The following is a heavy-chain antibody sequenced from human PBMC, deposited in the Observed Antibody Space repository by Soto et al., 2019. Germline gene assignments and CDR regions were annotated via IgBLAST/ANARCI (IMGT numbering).Heavy chain of an antibody. V-gene: IGHV1-69*06. D-gene: IGHD1-26*01. CDR3: ARVRVVGATRLYYHSGLDV. CDR2: VIPIFGTS. Sequence: QVQLVQSGAEVKKPGSSVKVSCKASGGTFSTYAISWVRQVPGQGLAWMGGVIPIFGTSTYAQNFQGRVTTHAEKSTSTAYMELSRLRSEDTAVYYCARVRVVGATRLYYHSGLDVWGQGTTVTVSS. J-gene: IGHJ6*02. CDR1: GGTFSTYA.